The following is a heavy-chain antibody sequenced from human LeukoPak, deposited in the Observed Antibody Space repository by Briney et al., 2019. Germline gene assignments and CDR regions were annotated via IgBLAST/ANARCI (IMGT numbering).Heavy chain of an antibody. D-gene: IGHD3-22*01. CDR1: GFTFSSYW. J-gene: IGHJ6*02. CDR2: IKQDGSEK. Sequence: GGSLRLSCAASGFTFSSYWMSWVRQAPGKGLEWVANIKQDGSEKYYVDSVKGRFTISRDNAKNSLYLQMNSLRAEDTAVYYCARDLGGYYYDSSGYYYYYYHGMDVWGQGTTVTVSS. V-gene: IGHV3-7*01. CDR3: ARDLGGYYYDSSGYYYYYYHGMDV.